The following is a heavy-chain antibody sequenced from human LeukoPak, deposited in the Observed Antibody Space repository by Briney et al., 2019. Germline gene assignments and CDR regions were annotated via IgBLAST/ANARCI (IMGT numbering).Heavy chain of an antibody. Sequence: GGSLRLSCAASGFTFSDYYMSWIRQAPGKGLEWVSYISGSGSTIYYADSVKGRFTISRDNAKNSLYLQMNSLRAEDTAVYYCAREGPITIFGVVNGAFDIWGQGTMVTVSS. V-gene: IGHV3-11*01. D-gene: IGHD3-3*01. CDR3: AREGPITIFGVVNGAFDI. J-gene: IGHJ3*02. CDR1: GFTFSDYY. CDR2: ISGSGSTI.